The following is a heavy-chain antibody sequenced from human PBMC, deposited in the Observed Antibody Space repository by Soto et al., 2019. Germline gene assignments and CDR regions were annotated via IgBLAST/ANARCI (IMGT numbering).Heavy chain of an antibody. CDR3: AKDRGIIVKAGDAFDV. V-gene: IGHV3-23*01. D-gene: IGHD3-16*02. CDR1: GFTLSMSA. J-gene: IGHJ3*01. Sequence: PGGSLRLSCASSGFTLSMSAVNWVRQAPGKCLEWVSYISDSGDRTYYADSVKGRFTISRDRSKNTVSLQMDSLRAEDTAVYYCAKDRGIIVKAGDAFDVWGQGTKVTVSS. CDR2: ISDSGDRT.